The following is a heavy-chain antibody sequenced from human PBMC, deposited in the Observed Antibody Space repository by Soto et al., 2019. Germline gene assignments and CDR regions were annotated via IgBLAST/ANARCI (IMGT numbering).Heavy chain of an antibody. V-gene: IGHV3-33*01. Sequence: QVPLVESGGGVVQPGRSLRLSCAASGFTFSSYGMHWVRQAPGKGLEWVAVIWYDGSNKYYADSVKGRFTISRDNSKNTLYLQMNSLRAEDTAVYYCARVGFGYSSSDYWGQGTLVTVSS. CDR2: IWYDGSNK. CDR3: ARVGFGYSSSDY. J-gene: IGHJ4*02. D-gene: IGHD6-6*01. CDR1: GFTFSSYG.